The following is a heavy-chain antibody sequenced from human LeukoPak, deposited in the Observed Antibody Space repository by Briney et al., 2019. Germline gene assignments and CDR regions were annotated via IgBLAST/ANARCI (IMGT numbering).Heavy chain of an antibody. CDR2: ISYDGSNK. Sequence: PGGSLRLSCAASGFTFSSYAMHWVRQAPGKGLEWVAVISYDGSNKYYADSVKGRFTISRDNSKNTLYLQMNSLRAEDTAVYYCARFGSSGSDADPWGQGTLVTVSS. J-gene: IGHJ5*02. CDR3: ARFGSSGSDADP. D-gene: IGHD3-22*01. CDR1: GFTFSSYA. V-gene: IGHV3-30-3*01.